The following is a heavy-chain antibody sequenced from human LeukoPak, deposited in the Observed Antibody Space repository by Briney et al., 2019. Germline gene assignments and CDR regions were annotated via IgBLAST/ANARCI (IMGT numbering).Heavy chain of an antibody. J-gene: IGHJ4*02. CDR2: IYYSGST. V-gene: IGHV4-61*01. D-gene: IGHD6-13*01. CDR3: ARIDRIAAAFDY. Sequence: PSETLSLTCTVSGGSVSSGSYYWSWIRQPPGKGLEWIGYIYYSGSTNYNPSLKSRVTISVDTSKNQFSLKLSSVTAADTAVYYSARIDRIAAAFDYWGQGTLVTVSS. CDR1: GGSVSSGSYY.